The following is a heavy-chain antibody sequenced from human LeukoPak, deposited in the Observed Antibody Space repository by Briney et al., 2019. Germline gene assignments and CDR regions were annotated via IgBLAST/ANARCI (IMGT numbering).Heavy chain of an antibody. CDR2: IKQDGSEK. Sequence: PGGSLRLSCAASGFTFSSYWMSWVRQAPGKGLEWVANIKQDGSEKYYVDSVKGRFTISRDNAKNSLYLQMNSLRAEDTAVYYCAREGGWFGEFSAWSVPGPRRGYGMDVWGQGTTVTVSS. V-gene: IGHV3-7*01. CDR1: GFTFSSYW. J-gene: IGHJ6*02. CDR3: AREGGWFGEFSAWSVPGPRRGYGMDV. D-gene: IGHD3-10*01.